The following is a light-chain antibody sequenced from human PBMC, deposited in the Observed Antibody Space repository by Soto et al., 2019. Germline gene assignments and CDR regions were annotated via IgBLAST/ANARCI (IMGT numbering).Light chain of an antibody. CDR1: QSISNC. CDR2: GAS. CDR3: QQYNSYSLF. Sequence: DIQMTQSPSTLSASVGDRVTITCRASQSISNCMAWYQQKPGKAPKLLIYGASSLESGVPSSFSGSGSGTEFTLTISSLQPDDFATYYCQQYNSYSLFFGQGTKLEIK. V-gene: IGKV1-5*01. J-gene: IGKJ2*01.